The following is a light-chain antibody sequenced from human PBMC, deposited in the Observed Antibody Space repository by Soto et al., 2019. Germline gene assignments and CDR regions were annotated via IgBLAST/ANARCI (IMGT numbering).Light chain of an antibody. V-gene: IGKV4-1*01. Sequence: DIVMTQSPDSLAVSLGERATINCKSSQSLLYSSNNKNYLAWYQQKPGQPPKLLIYWASTRESGVPDRFSGSGSGTDVTLTISSLQAEDVAVYYCQQYYSTPRTFGQGTKVEIK. J-gene: IGKJ1*01. CDR1: QSLLYSSNNKNY. CDR2: WAS. CDR3: QQYYSTPRT.